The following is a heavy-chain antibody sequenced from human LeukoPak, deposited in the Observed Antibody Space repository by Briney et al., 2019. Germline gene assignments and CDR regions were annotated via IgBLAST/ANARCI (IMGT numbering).Heavy chain of an antibody. V-gene: IGHV3-48*01. Sequence: PGGSLRLSCAASGFTFSSYSMNWVRQAPGKGLEWVSYISSSSSTIYYADSVKGRFTISRDNAKNSLYLQMNSLRAEDTAVYYCARYGPLDAFDIWGQGTMVTVSS. J-gene: IGHJ3*02. CDR1: GFTFSSYS. D-gene: IGHD3-10*01. CDR3: ARYGPLDAFDI. CDR2: ISSSSSTI.